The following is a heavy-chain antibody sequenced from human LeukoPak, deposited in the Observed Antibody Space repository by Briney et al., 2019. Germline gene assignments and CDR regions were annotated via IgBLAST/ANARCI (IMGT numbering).Heavy chain of an antibody. V-gene: IGHV3-48*03. J-gene: IGHJ4*02. CDR3: AREGLAFDY. D-gene: IGHD3/OR15-3a*01. CDR2: ISSSGSTI. CDR1: GFTFSSYE. Sequence: PGGSLRLSCAASGFTFSSYEMNWVRQAPGKGLEWGSYISSSGSTIYYADSVKGRFTISRDDTKNSLYLQMNSLRAEDTALYYCAREGLAFDYWGQGTLVTVSS.